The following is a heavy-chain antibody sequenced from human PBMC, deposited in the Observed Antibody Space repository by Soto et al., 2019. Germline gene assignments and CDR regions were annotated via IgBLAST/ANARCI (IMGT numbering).Heavy chain of an antibody. V-gene: IGHV3-23*01. J-gene: IGHJ4*02. CDR2: ISGSGGST. Sequence: GGSLRLSCAASGFTFSDYYMSWIRQAPGKGLEWVSAISGSGGSTYYADSVKGRFTISRDNSKNTLYLQMNSLRAEDTAVYYCAKDFKDWLRYFDCYGRGNFDFWAQGNLVTVSS. CDR3: AKDFKDWLRYFDCYGRGNFDF. D-gene: IGHD3-9*01. CDR1: GFTFSDYY.